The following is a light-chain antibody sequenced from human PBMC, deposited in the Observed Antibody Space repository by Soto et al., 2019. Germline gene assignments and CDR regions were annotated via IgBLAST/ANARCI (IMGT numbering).Light chain of an antibody. CDR1: QYVGTR. Sequence: EIVLTPSPATLSSSPGETATLSCRASQYVGTRLAWYQHKPGQAPRLLIYYMSKRATGIPARFSGSGSGTDFTLTISSLAPEDFAIYYCHQRQSWPRTFGQGTKVDIK. V-gene: IGKV3-11*01. CDR2: YMS. J-gene: IGKJ1*01. CDR3: HQRQSWPRT.